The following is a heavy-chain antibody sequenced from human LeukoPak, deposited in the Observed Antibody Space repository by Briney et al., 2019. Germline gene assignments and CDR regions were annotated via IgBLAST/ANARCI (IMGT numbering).Heavy chain of an antibody. CDR2: ISWNSGSI. J-gene: IGHJ4*02. Sequence: GRSLRLSCAASGFTFDDYAMHWVRQAPGKGLEWVSGISWNSGSIGYADSVKGRLTISRDNAKNSLYLQMNSLRAEDTALYYCAKALRGYRGFDYWGQGTLVTVSS. CDR3: AKALRGYRGFDY. CDR1: GFTFDDYA. V-gene: IGHV3-9*01. D-gene: IGHD5-18*01.